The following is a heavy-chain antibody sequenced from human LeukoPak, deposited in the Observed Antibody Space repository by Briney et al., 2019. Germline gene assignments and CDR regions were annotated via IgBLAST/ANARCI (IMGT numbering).Heavy chain of an antibody. V-gene: IGHV4-39*01. CDR3: ARGNYVDYFDY. CDR1: GGSFSSYY. D-gene: IGHD4-11*01. J-gene: IGHJ4*02. Sequence: PSETLSLTCAVYGGSFSSYYWGWIRQPPGKGLEWIGSIYYSGSTYYNPSLKSRVTISVDTSKNQFSLKLSSVTAADTAVYYCARGNYVDYFDYWGQGTLVTVSS. CDR2: IYYSGST.